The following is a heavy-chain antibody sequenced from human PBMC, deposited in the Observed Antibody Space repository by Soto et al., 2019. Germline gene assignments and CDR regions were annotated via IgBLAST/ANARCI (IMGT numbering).Heavy chain of an antibody. CDR1: GGSISSNY. D-gene: IGHD6-13*01. CDR2: VYNSGST. J-gene: IGHJ4*02. V-gene: IGHV4-59*01. CDR3: ARYRREAVAGYTLDN. Sequence: SETLSLTCTVSGGSISSNYWTWIRQPPGKGLEWIGYVYNSGSTDYNPSPKSRVTISEDTSKSQFSLKVNSMTAADTAVYYCARYRREAVAGYTLDNWGQGILVTVSS.